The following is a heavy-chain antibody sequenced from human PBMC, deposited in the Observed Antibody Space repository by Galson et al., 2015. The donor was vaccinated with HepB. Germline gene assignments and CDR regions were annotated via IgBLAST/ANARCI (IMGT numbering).Heavy chain of an antibody. J-gene: IGHJ6*03. Sequence: SLRLSCAASGFTFSSYGMHWVRQAPGKGLEWVAVISYDGSNKYYADSVKGRFTISRDNSKNTLYLQMNSLRAEDTAVYYCAKGSRIAVAGDYYYYMDVWGKGTTVTVSS. CDR1: GFTFSSYG. CDR3: AKGSRIAVAGDYYYYMDV. V-gene: IGHV3-30*18. D-gene: IGHD6-19*01. CDR2: ISYDGSNK.